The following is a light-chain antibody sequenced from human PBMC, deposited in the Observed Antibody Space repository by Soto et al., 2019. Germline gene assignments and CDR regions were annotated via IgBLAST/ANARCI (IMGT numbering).Light chain of an antibody. J-gene: IGKJ5*01. V-gene: IGKV1-9*01. CDR3: QHLNGYPIT. CDR1: QGISGY. Sequence: IQLTQSPSSVSASVGDRVTIACRASQGISGYLAWYQQEPGKAPKLLIYATSTLQSGVPSRFSGSGSGTDFTLTINSLQPEDFATYYCQHLNGYPITFGQGTRLEIK. CDR2: ATS.